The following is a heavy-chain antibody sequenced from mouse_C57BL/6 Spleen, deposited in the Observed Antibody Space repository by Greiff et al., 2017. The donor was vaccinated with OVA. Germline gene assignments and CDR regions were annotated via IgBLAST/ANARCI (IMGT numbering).Heavy chain of an antibody. Sequence: VKVVESGAELVRPGTSVKVSCKASGYAFTNYLIEWVKQRPGQGLEWIGVINPGSGGTNYNEKFKGKATLTADKSSSTAYMQLSSLTSEDSAVYFCARSPNWERDYWGQGTTLTVSS. CDR2: INPGSGGT. V-gene: IGHV1-54*01. J-gene: IGHJ2*01. D-gene: IGHD4-1*01. CDR1: GYAFTNYL. CDR3: ARSPNWERDY.